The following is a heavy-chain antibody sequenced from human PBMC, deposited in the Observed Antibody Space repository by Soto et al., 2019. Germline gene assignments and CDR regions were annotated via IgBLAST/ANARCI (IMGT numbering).Heavy chain of an antibody. V-gene: IGHV3-21*01. CDR3: ARDYLESSSWYVRDGLAELAV. J-gene: IGHJ6*02. D-gene: IGHD6-13*01. CDR1: GFTVTRYS. CDR2: ISSSSSYI. Sequence: GGSLRLSCAASGFTVTRYSMNWVRQAPGKGLEWVSSISSSSSYIYYADSVKGRFTISRDNAKNSLYLQMNSLRAEDTAVYYCARDYLESSSWYVRDGLAELAVWGQGTTVTV.